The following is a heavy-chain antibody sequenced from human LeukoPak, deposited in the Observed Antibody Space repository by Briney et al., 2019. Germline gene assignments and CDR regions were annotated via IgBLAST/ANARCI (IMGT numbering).Heavy chain of an antibody. Sequence: SETLSPTCAVSGGSITSSKYFWGWIRQPPGKELELIGIISYSGSTDYNPSLKSRVTISTDTSKNQFSLKLTSVTAADTAVYYCAGLGVMVLVYQFEYWGRGTPVTVSS. V-gene: IGHV4-39*07. CDR2: ISYSGST. J-gene: IGHJ4*02. D-gene: IGHD2-8*01. CDR3: AGLGVMVLVYQFEY. CDR1: GGSITSSKYF.